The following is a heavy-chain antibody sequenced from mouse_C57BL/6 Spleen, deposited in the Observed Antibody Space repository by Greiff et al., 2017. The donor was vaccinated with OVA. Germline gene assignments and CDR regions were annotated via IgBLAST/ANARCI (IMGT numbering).Heavy chain of an antibody. CDR1: GYTFTDYY. J-gene: IGHJ2*01. CDR3: ARGGYGSKD. V-gene: IGHV1-76*01. D-gene: IGHD1-1*01. CDR2: IYPGSGNT. Sequence: QVQLQQSGAELVRPGASVKLSCKASGYTFTDYYINWVKQRPGQGLEWIARIYPGSGNTYYNEKFKGKATLTAEKSSSTAYMQLSSLTSEDSAVYFCARGGYGSKDWGQGTTLTVSS.